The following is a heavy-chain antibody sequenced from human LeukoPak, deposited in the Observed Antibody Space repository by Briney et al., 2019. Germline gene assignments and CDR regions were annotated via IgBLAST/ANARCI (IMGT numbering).Heavy chain of an antibody. V-gene: IGHV3-7*01. D-gene: IGHD2-21*02. CDR1: GFTFSNYW. CDR2: IKQDGSEK. J-gene: IGHJ6*03. Sequence: RAGGSLRLSCAASGFTFSNYWMSWVRQAPGKGLEWVGNIKQDGSEKYYVDSVKGRFTISRDNARNSLYLQMNSLRAEDTAVYYCARNGAPVVTAITPYYYYMDVWGKGTTVTASS. CDR3: ARNGAPVVTAITPYYYYMDV.